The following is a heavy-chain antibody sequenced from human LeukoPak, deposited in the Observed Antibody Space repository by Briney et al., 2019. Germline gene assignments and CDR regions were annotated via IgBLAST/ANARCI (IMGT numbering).Heavy chain of an antibody. CDR1: GFTFSSYA. D-gene: IGHD4-23*01. CDR2: ISSGGGT. V-gene: IGHV3-23*01. J-gene: IGHJ4*02. CDR3: AKTSGGNY. Sequence: GGSLRLSCAASGFTFSSYAMSWVRQAPGKGLEWVSAISSGGGTYFADSVKGRFTISRDNSKNMLYLQMNSLRAEDTAVYYCAKTSGGNYWGQGTLVTVST.